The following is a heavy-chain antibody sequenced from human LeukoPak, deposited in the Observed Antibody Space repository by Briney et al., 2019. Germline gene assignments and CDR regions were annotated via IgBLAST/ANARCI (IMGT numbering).Heavy chain of an antibody. Sequence: GASVKVSCKASGYTFTSYYMHWVRQAPGQGLEWMGWINPNSGGTNYAQKFQGRVTMTRDTSTNTAYMELSSLRSDDTAVFYCARDMGGYDIYYYYYMDVWGKGTPVTISS. CDR1: GYTFTSYY. D-gene: IGHD5-12*01. J-gene: IGHJ6*03. V-gene: IGHV1-2*02. CDR3: ARDMGGYDIYYYYYMDV. CDR2: INPNSGGT.